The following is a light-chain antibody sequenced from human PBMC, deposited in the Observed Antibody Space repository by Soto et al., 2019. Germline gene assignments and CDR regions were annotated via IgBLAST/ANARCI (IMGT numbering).Light chain of an antibody. V-gene: IGKV3-11*01. CDR2: DAS. J-gene: IGKJ3*01. CDR1: QTVSFY. Sequence: EIVLTQSPATLSLSPGERATLSCRASQTVSFYLAWYQQKPGQAPRLLIYDASKRATGTPARFSGSGSGTDCSLTSSSLEPEDFAVYYCQQRSNWPPFTFGPGTKVDIK. CDR3: QQRSNWPPFT.